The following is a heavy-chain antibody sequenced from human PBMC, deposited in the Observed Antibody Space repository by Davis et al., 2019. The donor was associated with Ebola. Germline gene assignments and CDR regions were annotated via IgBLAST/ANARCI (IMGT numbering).Heavy chain of an antibody. CDR1: GFTFSSYW. J-gene: IGHJ6*04. Sequence: PGGSLRLSCAASGFTFSSYWMSWVRQAPGKGLEWVSSISSSSTSRYYVDSVKGRFTISRDNAKNSLYLQMNSLRAEDTAVYYCAKSGLSFGVVKYHYGMDVWGKGTTVTVSS. D-gene: IGHD3-3*01. CDR2: ISSSSTSR. CDR3: AKSGLSFGVVKYHYGMDV. V-gene: IGHV3-21*04.